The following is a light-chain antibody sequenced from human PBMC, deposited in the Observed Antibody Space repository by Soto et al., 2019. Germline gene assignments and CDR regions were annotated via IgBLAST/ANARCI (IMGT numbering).Light chain of an antibody. CDR3: QSYDISLSAYV. CDR2: GNN. V-gene: IGLV1-40*01. CDR1: TSNFGAGYD. Sequence: VLTQPPSVSGAPGQTVTISCAGSTSNFGAGYDVHWYQQFPRTAPRLLIFGNNNRPSGVPDRFSGSKSATSASLAITGLQAEDEADYYCQSYDISLSAYVFGTGTKVTVL. J-gene: IGLJ1*01.